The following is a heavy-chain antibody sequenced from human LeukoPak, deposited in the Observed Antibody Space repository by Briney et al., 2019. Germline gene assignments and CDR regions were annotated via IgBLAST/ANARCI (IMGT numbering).Heavy chain of an antibody. CDR1: GFSFSSYW. CDR2: IKQDGSEK. CDR3: ARRIAAAATPLDY. V-gene: IGHV3-7*01. D-gene: IGHD6-13*01. Sequence: GGSLRLSCAASGFSFSSYWMSWVRQAPGKGPEWVANIKQDGSEKYYVDSVKGRFTISRDNAKNSLYLQMNSLRAEDTAIYYCARRIAAAATPLDYWGQGTLVTVSS. J-gene: IGHJ4*02.